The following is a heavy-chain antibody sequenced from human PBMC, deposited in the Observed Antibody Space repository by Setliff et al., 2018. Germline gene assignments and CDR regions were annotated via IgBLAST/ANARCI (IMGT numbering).Heavy chain of an antibody. CDR1: GGSITNSY. Sequence: SETLSLTCTVSGGSITNSYWSWIRQTPVKGLEWIGYVYYSGTTNYNPLFKSRVTISVDTSKNQFSLKMSSMTAADTAVYYCARFLNPRDGYQNSPGFDFWGQGTLVTVSS. D-gene: IGHD5-12*01. CDR3: ARFLNPRDGYQNSPGFDF. J-gene: IGHJ4*02. CDR2: VYYSGTT. V-gene: IGHV4-59*01.